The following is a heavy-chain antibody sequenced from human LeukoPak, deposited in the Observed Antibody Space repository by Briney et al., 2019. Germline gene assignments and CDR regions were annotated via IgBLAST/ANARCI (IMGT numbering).Heavy chain of an antibody. CDR1: GYTFTSYD. J-gene: IGHJ5*02. CDR3: ARGFASGRYANGFDP. Sequence: GASVKVSCKASGYTFTSYDINWVRQATGQGLEWMGWMNPNSGNTGNVEKIQGRVNTTSDATISTAYMEMSSVRSEDTSVYYCARGFASGRYANGFDPWGQGTLVTVSS. V-gene: IGHV1-8*01. D-gene: IGHD6-19*01. CDR2: MNPNSGNT.